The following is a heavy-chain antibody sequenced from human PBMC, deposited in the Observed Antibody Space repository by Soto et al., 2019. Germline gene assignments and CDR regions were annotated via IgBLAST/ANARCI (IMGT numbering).Heavy chain of an antibody. J-gene: IGHJ3*02. V-gene: IGHV4-61*01. CDR2: IHYSGST. Sequence: SETLSLTCTVPGGSVNIGTYYWSWIRQPPGKGLEWIGFIHYSGSTNYNPSLKSRVTISVDTSKNQFSLKLSSVTAADTAVYYCARDPTTVVTPSDAFDIWGQGTMVTVSS. CDR1: GGSVNIGTYY. D-gene: IGHD4-17*01. CDR3: ARDPTTVVTPSDAFDI.